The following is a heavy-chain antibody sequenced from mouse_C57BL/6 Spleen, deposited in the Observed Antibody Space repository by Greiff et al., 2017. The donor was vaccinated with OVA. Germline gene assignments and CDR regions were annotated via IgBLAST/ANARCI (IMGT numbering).Heavy chain of an antibody. CDR2: IDPSDSYT. J-gene: IGHJ2*01. Sequence: VQLQQSGAELVMPGASVKLSCKASGYTFTSYWMHWVKQRPGQGLEWIGEIDPSDSYTNYNQKFKGKSTLTVDKSSSTAYMQLSSLTSEDSAVHYCARGGGNYFDYWGQGTTLTVSS. CDR3: ARGGGNYFDY. V-gene: IGHV1-69*01. D-gene: IGHD1-1*02. CDR1: GYTFTSYW.